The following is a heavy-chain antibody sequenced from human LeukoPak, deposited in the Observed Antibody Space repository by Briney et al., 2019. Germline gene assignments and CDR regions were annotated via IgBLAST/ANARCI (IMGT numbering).Heavy chain of an antibody. V-gene: IGHV3-21*01. CDR2: IRTNNYR. D-gene: IGHD3/OR15-3a*01. J-gene: IGHJ4*02. Sequence: GGSLRLSCAASGYSFSSYTMNWLRQAPGKGLEWVSSIRTNNYRYGAGTVKGRFTISRDNAKNSLFLQMDSLRAEDTAVYYCARDGHFDFWGQGTLVTVSS. CDR1: GYSFSSYT. CDR3: ARDGHFDF.